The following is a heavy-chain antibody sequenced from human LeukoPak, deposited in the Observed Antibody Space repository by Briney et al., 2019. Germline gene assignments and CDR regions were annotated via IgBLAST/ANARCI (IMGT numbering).Heavy chain of an antibody. D-gene: IGHD2-15*01. J-gene: IGHJ5*02. CDR2: IYYSGRT. Sequence: PSETLSLTCTVSGGSISSSTYYWGWIRQPPGKGLEWIGSIYYSGRTYYNPSLKSRATISVDTSKNHFSLKLRSVTAADTAVYYCARRTTYCSGNSCYFDYFDPWGQGTLVTVSS. CDR1: GGSISSSTYY. V-gene: IGHV4-39*02. CDR3: ARRTTYCSGNSCYFDYFDP.